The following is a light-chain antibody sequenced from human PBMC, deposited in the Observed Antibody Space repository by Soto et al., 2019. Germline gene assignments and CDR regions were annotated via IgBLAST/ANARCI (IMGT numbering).Light chain of an antibody. CDR1: QSVSSSY. V-gene: IGKV3-20*01. Sequence: EIVLTQSPGTLSLSPGERATLSCRASQSVSSSYLAWYQQKPGQAPRLHIYGASSRATGIPDRFSGSGSGTDFTLTISRLEPEDFAVYYCQHYGSSLWTFGQGTKMEIK. J-gene: IGKJ1*01. CDR3: QHYGSSLWT. CDR2: GAS.